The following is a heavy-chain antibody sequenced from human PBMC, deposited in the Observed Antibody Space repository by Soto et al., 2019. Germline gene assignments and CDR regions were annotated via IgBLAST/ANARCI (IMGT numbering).Heavy chain of an antibody. D-gene: IGHD2-2*01. J-gene: IGHJ6*02. Sequence: ASVKVSCKASGYTFTGYYVHCVLESPGQGLEWMGWINPETGGTSYAQKFQGRVTLSRDTSINTAYLELSRLRFDDAAVYFCARGRYQVISDGMDVWGQGTTVTVSS. CDR2: INPETGGT. CDR1: GYTFTGYY. V-gene: IGHV1-2*02. CDR3: ARGRYQVISDGMDV.